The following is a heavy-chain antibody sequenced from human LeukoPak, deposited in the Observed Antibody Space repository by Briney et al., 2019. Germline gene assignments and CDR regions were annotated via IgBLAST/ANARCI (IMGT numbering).Heavy chain of an antibody. D-gene: IGHD2-2*01. Sequence: PGGSLRLSCAASGFTFSAYGMRWVRQSPRKGLEWVSGVSGADGTTYYADSVKGRFTISRDNSKSTLYLQMNNLRAEDTAVYYCAKHWSYCSTTSCFFNYYYYYMDVWGKGTTVTVSS. CDR2: VSGADGTT. CDR3: AKHWSYCSTTSCFFNYYYYYMDV. CDR1: GFTFSAYG. V-gene: IGHV3-23*01. J-gene: IGHJ6*03.